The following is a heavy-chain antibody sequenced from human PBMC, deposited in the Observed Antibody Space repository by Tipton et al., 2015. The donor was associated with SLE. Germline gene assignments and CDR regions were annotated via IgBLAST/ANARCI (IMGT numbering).Heavy chain of an antibody. CDR3: AISYSSVWSHFHY. CDR2: ISNGGYI. CDR1: GASIDRFY. Sequence: TLSLTCSVSGASIDRFYWNWIRQTPGKGLEWIGYISNGGYINYKPSLKSRLTISRDTSKNQFSLKMTSVTTADTAVYYCAISYSSVWSHFHYWGQGTLVTVSS. D-gene: IGHD6-19*01. V-gene: IGHV4-4*09. J-gene: IGHJ4*02.